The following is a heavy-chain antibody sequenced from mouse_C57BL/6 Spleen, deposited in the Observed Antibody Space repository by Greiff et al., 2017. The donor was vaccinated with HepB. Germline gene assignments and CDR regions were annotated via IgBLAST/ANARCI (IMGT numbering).Heavy chain of an antibody. J-gene: IGHJ2*01. CDR2: IDPSDSYT. V-gene: IGHV1-50*01. Sequence: QVQLQQPGAELVKPGASVKLSCKASGYTFTSYWMQWVKQRPGQGLEWIGEIDPSDSYTNYNQKFKGKATLTVDTSSSTAYMQHSSLTSEDSAVYYCARSYDGSLGYWGQGTTLTVSS. CDR3: ARSYDGSLGY. CDR1: GYTFTSYW. D-gene: IGHD2-3*01.